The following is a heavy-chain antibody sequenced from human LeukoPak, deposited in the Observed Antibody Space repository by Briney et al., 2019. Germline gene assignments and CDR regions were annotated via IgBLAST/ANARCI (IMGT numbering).Heavy chain of an antibody. V-gene: IGHV4-39*01. CDR3: ARYNYGSGSYLFDY. CDR2: IYYSGST. D-gene: IGHD3-10*01. Sequence: TSETLSLTCTVSGGSISSSTYYWGWIRQPPGKGLEWIGSIYYSGSTYYNLSLKSRVTISVDTSKNQFSLKLSSVTAADTAVYYCARYNYGSGSYLFDYWGQGTLVTVSS. J-gene: IGHJ4*02. CDR1: GGSISSSTYY.